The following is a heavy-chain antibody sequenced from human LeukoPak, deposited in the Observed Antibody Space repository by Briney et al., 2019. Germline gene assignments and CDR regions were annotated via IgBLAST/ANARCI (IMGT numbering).Heavy chain of an antibody. CDR2: IYSGGST. V-gene: IGHV3-53*01. J-gene: IGHJ3*02. CDR1: GFTVSSNY. CDR3: ARTYYDFWSGYYRSDAFDI. D-gene: IGHD3-3*01. Sequence: GGSLRLSCAASGFTVSSNYMSWVRQAPGKGLEWVSVIYSGGSTYYADSVKGRFTISRDNSKNTLYLQMNSLRAEDTAVYYCARTYYDFWSGYYRSDAFDIWGQGTMVTVSS.